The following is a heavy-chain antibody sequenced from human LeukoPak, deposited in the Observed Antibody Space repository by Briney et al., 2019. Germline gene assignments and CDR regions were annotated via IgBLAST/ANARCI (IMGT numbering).Heavy chain of an antibody. V-gene: IGHV3-30*02. CDR3: AKDNIRFYGYYYMDV. J-gene: IGHJ6*03. Sequence: PGGSLRLSCAASGFDFGTFGIHWVRQAPGKGLDWVGFIRYDGSNIYYGDSVKGRFTISRDNSKNTLYLQMNSLRAEDTATYYCAKDNIRFYGYYYMDVWGKGTPVTVTS. D-gene: IGHD3-3*01. CDR1: GFDFGTFG. CDR2: IRYDGSNI.